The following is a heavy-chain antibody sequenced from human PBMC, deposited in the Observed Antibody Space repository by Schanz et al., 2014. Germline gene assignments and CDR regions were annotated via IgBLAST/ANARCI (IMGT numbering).Heavy chain of an antibody. CDR1: GFTFRVFA. J-gene: IGHJ4*02. Sequence: VQLLESGGGLVQPGGSLRLSCAASGFTFRVFAMNWVRQAPGKGLEWVSIITGSGATYYADSVKDRFTISRDNSKNTLYLQMNSLSAEDTAVYYCAKRNHNMQSLPLDYWGQGTLVIVSS. CDR2: ITGSGAT. CDR3: AKRNHNMQSLPLDY. D-gene: IGHD2-15*01. V-gene: IGHV3-23*01.